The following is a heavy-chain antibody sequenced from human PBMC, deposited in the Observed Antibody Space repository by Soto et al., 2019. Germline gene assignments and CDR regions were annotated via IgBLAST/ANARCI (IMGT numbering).Heavy chain of an antibody. CDR3: ARRVGATGIGAFDI. D-gene: IGHD1-26*01. CDR1: GGSFSGYY. V-gene: IGHV4-34*01. Sequence: SEPLSLTCAVYGGSFSGYYWSWIRQPPGKGLEWIGEINHSGSTNYNPSLKSRVTISVDTSKNQFSLKLSSVTAADTAVYYCARRVGATGIGAFDIWGQGTMVTGSS. J-gene: IGHJ3*02. CDR2: INHSGST.